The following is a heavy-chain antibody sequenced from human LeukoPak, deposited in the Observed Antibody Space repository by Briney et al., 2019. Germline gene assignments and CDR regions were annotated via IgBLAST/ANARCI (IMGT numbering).Heavy chain of an antibody. CDR2: IYYSGST. J-gene: IGHJ4*02. CDR3: ATEYYDFWSGIYYFDY. CDR1: GGSISSGDYY. Sequence: SETLSLTCTVSGGSISSGDYYWSWIRQPPGKGLEWIGYIYYSGSTNYNPSLKSRVTISVDTSKNQFSLKLSSVTAADTAVYYCATEYYDFWSGIYYFDYWGQGTLVTVSS. V-gene: IGHV4-61*08. D-gene: IGHD3-3*01.